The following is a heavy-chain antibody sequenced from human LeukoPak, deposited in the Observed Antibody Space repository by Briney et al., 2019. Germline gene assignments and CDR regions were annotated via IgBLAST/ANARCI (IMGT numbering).Heavy chain of an antibody. CDR3: GRFLAAAGNDAFDI. CDR1: GFTFSSYS. J-gene: IGHJ3*02. D-gene: IGHD6-25*01. Sequence: GGSLRLSCAASGFTFSSYSMNWVRQAPGKGLEWVSSISSSSSYIYYADSVKGRFTISRDNAKNSLYLQMNSLRAEDTAVYYCGRFLAAAGNDAFDIWGQGTMVTVSS. CDR2: ISSSSSYI. V-gene: IGHV3-21*01.